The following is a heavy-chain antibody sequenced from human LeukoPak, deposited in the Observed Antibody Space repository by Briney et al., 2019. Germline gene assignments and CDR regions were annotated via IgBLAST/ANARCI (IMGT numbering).Heavy chain of an antibody. D-gene: IGHD3-16*01. J-gene: IGHJ4*02. Sequence: GESLTISCKVSGYSFTSYWIGWVRQMPGKGLEWMGIIYPADSDTRYSPSFQGQVTISADKSISTAYLQWSSLKASDTAMYYCARPGQLGEYTPYYFDYWGQGTLVTVSS. CDR3: ARPGQLGEYTPYYFDY. CDR1: GYSFTSYW. CDR2: IYPADSDT. V-gene: IGHV5-51*01.